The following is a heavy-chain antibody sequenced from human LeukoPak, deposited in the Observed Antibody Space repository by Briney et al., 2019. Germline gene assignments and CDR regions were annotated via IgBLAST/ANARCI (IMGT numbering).Heavy chain of an antibody. CDR1: GGTFSSYA. Sequence: GSSVKVSCKASGGTFSSYAISWVRQAPGQGLEWMGGIIPIFGTANYAQKFQGRVTITADESTSTAYMELSSLRSEDTAVCYCARPWQQLSQADAFDIWGQGTMVTVSS. D-gene: IGHD6-13*01. J-gene: IGHJ3*02. V-gene: IGHV1-69*01. CDR3: ARPWQQLSQADAFDI. CDR2: IIPIFGTA.